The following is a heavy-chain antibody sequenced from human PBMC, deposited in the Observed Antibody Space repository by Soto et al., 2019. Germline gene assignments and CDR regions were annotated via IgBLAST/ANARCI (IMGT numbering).Heavy chain of an antibody. D-gene: IGHD2-15*01. Sequence: QVQLAQSGAEVRKPGASVKISCKASGHTHFMHCVRQAPGQVLEWMGAINPTGVSTSYAQKFQGRVTMTKDTSTGTVYMELSSLRSEDTAVYYCAREVAPDYLLGHCSGGSCYFDSWGQGTLVTVSS. CDR1: GHTHF. CDR2: INPTGVST. V-gene: IGHV1-46*01. CDR3: AREVAPDYLLGHCSGGSCYFDS. J-gene: IGHJ4*02.